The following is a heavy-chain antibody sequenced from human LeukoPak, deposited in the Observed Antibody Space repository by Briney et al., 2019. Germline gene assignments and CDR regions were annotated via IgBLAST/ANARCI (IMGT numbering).Heavy chain of an antibody. Sequence: SETLSLTCTVSGGSISSGSYYWSWIRQPAGKGLEWIRRIYTSGSTNYNPSLKSRVTISVDTSKNQFSLKLSSVTAADTAVYYCAAQYYYDSSGSYYFDYWGQGTLVTVSS. J-gene: IGHJ4*02. CDR1: GGSISSGSYY. CDR3: AAQYYYDSSGSYYFDY. D-gene: IGHD3-22*01. CDR2: IYTSGST. V-gene: IGHV4-61*02.